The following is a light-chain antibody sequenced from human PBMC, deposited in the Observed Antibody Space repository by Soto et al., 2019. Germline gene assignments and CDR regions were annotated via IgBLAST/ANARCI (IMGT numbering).Light chain of an antibody. CDR2: TAS. CDR3: QQYSSYPRT. Sequence: DIQMTQSPSSLSASVGDRVTITCRASQGIGSFLAWYQHKPGQAPKSLIKTASFVQSGVPSRLGGSGSETEFTLTISSLQPEDFATYYCQQYSSYPRTFGQGTRLEIK. V-gene: IGKV1D-16*01. CDR1: QGIGSF. J-gene: IGKJ5*01.